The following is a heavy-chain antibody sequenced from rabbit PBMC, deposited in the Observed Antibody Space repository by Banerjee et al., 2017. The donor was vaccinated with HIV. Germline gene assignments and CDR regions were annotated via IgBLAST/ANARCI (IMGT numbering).Heavy chain of an antibody. CDR2: IGAGST. Sequence: QEQLEESGGDLVKPEGSLTLTCTASGFSFSSNYWLCWVRQAPGKGLEWIACIGAGSTYYATWAKGRFTISKTSSTTVTLQMTSLTAADTATYFCARGDDSSGWGLYFWGQGTLVTVS. D-gene: IGHD4-1*01. V-gene: IGHV1S45*01. CDR1: GFSFSSNYW. CDR3: ARGDDSSGWGLYF. J-gene: IGHJ4*01.